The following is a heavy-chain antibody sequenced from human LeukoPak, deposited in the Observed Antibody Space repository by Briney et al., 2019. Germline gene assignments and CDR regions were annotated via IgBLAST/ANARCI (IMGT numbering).Heavy chain of an antibody. CDR3: ARVPLYKMDRSNYYYGLTYFDY. Sequence: SETLSLTCTVSGDSINRSSNYWGWIRQPPGKVLEWIGSIYYSSNAYYNPSLKSRVTMSVDTSKNQFSLRLRSVTAADTAVYYCARVPLYKMDRSNYYYGLTYFDYWGQGTLVTVSS. CDR2: IYYSSNA. J-gene: IGHJ4*02. V-gene: IGHV4-39*01. CDR1: GDSINRSSNY. D-gene: IGHD3-22*01.